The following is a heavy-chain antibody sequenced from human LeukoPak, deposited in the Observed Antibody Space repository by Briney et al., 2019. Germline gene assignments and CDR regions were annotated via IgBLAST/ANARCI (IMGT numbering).Heavy chain of an antibody. CDR1: GFTFSSYA. CDR3: AKDIHSSGWPGVCY. J-gene: IGHJ4*02. CDR2: ISGSGGST. D-gene: IGHD6-19*01. Sequence: GGSLRLSCAASGFTFSSYAMSWVRQAPGKGLEWVSAISGSGGSTYYADSVKGRFTISRDNSKNTLYLQMNSLRAEDTAVYYCAKDIHSSGWPGVCYWGQGTLVTVSS. V-gene: IGHV3-23*01.